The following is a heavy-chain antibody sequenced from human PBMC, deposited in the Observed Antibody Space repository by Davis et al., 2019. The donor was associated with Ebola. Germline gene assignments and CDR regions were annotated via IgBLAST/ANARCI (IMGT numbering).Heavy chain of an antibody. D-gene: IGHD4-11*01. CDR1: GDSISSYY. Sequence: SETLSLTCTVSGDSISSYYWSWIRQPPGKGLVWIGYIYYSGTTNYNPSLKSRVTISVDTSENQFSLTLNSATAADTAVYYCARRFYSSYRNWYFDLWGRGTLVTVSS. J-gene: IGHJ2*01. CDR2: IYYSGTT. CDR3: ARRFYSSYRNWYFDL. V-gene: IGHV4-59*08.